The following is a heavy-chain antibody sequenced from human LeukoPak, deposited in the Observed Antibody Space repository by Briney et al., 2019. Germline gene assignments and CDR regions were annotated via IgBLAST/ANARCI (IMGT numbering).Heavy chain of an antibody. D-gene: IGHD5-24*01. J-gene: IGHJ4*02. CDR1: GGSISSYY. V-gene: IGHV4-59*01. CDR2: IYYSGST. Sequence: PSETLSLTCTVSGGSISSYYWSWIRQPPGKGLEWIGYIYYSGSTNYNPSLKSRVTTSVDTPKNQFSLKLSSVTAADTAVYYCAREGDGYNSGFDYWGQGTLVTVSS. CDR3: AREGDGYNSGFDY.